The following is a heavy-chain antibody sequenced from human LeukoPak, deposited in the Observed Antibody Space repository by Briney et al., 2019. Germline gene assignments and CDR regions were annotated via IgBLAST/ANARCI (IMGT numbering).Heavy chain of an antibody. CDR1: GGTFSSYA. Sequence: SVKVSCKASGGTFSSYAISWVRQAPGHGLEWMGGIIPIFGTANYAQKFQGRVTITADRSTSTAYMELSSLRSEDTAVYYCARSVPGLIQGLSTEDIVVVPAAIYYFDYWGQGTLVTVSS. CDR2: IIPIFGTA. CDR3: ARSVPGLIQGLSTEDIVVVPAAIYYFDY. V-gene: IGHV1-69*06. J-gene: IGHJ4*02. D-gene: IGHD2-2*01.